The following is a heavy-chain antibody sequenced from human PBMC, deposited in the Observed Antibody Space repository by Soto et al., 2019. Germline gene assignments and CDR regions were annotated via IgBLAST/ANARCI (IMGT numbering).Heavy chain of an antibody. V-gene: IGHV3-7*01. CDR2: IKQDGSET. D-gene: IGHD3-10*01. CDR1: GFTFGSYW. J-gene: IGHJ4*02. Sequence: GSLRLSCEACGFTFGSYWMSWVRQAPGKGLEWVANIKQDGSETYYVDSVKGRFTISRDNAKNSLYLQMNSLRAEDTAVYYCARLRVTMVRGPFDSWGQGTLVTVSS. CDR3: ARLRVTMVRGPFDS.